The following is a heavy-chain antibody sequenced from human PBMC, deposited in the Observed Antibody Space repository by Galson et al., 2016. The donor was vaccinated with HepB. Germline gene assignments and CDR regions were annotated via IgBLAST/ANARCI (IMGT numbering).Heavy chain of an antibody. CDR1: GASIISGGYY. CDR2: FYYSETT. Sequence: TLSLTCTVSGASIISGGYYWNWIRQHPGKGLEWIGSFYYSETTSFNPSLKSRATISVDTSKNLFSLNPTSVTDADTAVYYCARAPGSGTYPFDPWGQGILVAVSS. V-gene: IGHV4-31*03. J-gene: IGHJ5*02. D-gene: IGHD3-10*01. CDR3: ARAPGSGTYPFDP.